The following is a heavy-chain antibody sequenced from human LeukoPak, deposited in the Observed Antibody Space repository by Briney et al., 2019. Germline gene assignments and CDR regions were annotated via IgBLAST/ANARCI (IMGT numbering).Heavy chain of an antibody. CDR3: ALELWPLGSRRFDY. Sequence: ASVKVSCKASGGTFSSYAISWVRQAPGQGLEWMGGIIPIFGTANYAQKFQGRVTITADESTSTAYMELSSLRSEDTAVYYCALELWPLGSRRFDYWGQGTLVTVSS. CDR2: IIPIFGTA. J-gene: IGHJ4*02. V-gene: IGHV1-69*13. D-gene: IGHD5-18*01. CDR1: GGTFSSYA.